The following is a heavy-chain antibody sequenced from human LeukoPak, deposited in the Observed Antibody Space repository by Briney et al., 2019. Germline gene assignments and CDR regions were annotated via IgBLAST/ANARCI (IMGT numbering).Heavy chain of an antibody. CDR2: IGSGGST. CDR3: AKKLPGASYYFDF. CDR1: GFTLSNYD. Sequence: GGSLRLSCVASGFTLSNYDMTWVRQTPGKGLEYVSSIGSGGSTFYAGSVKGRFSISRDISQNTVFLQMNSLRGEDTAMYFCAKKLPGASYYFDFWGQGTLVTVSS. D-gene: IGHD7-27*01. V-gene: IGHV3-23*01. J-gene: IGHJ4*02.